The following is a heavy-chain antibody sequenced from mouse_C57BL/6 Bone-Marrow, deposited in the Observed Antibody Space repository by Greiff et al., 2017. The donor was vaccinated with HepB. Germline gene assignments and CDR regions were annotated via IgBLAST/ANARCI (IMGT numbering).Heavy chain of an antibody. CDR2: IDPENGDT. J-gene: IGHJ2*01. CDR3: TTTTRDY. Sequence: EVKLMESGAELVRPGASVKLSCTASGFNIKDDYMHWVKQRPEQGLEWIGWIDPENGDTEYASKFQGKATITADTSSNTAYLQLSSLTSEDTAVYYCTTTTRDYWGQGTTLTVSS. D-gene: IGHD1-1*01. CDR1: GFNIKDDY. V-gene: IGHV14-4*01.